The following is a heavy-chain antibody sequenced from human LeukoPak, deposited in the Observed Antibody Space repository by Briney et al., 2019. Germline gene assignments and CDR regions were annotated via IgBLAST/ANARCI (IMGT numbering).Heavy chain of an antibody. CDR2: IRYDGSNK. J-gene: IGHJ4*02. CDR3: AKDQRDCSSTSCYTSFDY. D-gene: IGHD2-2*02. CDR1: GFTFSSYG. Sequence: GGSLRLSCAASGFTFSSYGMHWVRQAPGKGLEWVAFIRYDGSNKCYADSVKGRFTISRDNSKNTLYLQMNSLRAEDTAVYYCAKDQRDCSSTSCYTSFDYWGQGTLVTVSS. V-gene: IGHV3-30*02.